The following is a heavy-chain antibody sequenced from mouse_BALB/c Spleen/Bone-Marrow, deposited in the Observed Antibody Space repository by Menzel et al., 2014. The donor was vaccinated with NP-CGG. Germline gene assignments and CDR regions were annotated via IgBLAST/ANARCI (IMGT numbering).Heavy chain of an antibody. Sequence: VQLVESGAELVRPGTSVKISCKASGYTFTNYWLGWVKQRPGHGLEWIGDIYPGGGYTNYNEKFKGKATLTADTSSSTACMQLSSLTSEDSAVYFCAREVRGDFDYWGQGTTLTVSS. CDR2: IYPGGGYT. J-gene: IGHJ2*01. V-gene: IGHV1-63*02. CDR1: GYTFTNYW. CDR3: AREVRGDFDY. D-gene: IGHD2-14*01.